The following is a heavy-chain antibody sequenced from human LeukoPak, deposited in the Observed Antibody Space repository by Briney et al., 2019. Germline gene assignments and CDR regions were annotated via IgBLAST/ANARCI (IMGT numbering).Heavy chain of an antibody. CDR3: ARVRVVVVPAAIPAPYYYGMDV. CDR1: GFTFSSYA. D-gene: IGHD2-2*02. J-gene: IGHJ6*02. Sequence: GGSLRLSCAASGFTFSSYAMSWVRQAPGKGLEWVSAISGSGGSTYYADSVKGRFTISRDNSKNTLYLQMNSLRAEDTAVYYCARVRVVVVPAAIPAPYYYGMDVWGQGTTVTVSS. CDR2: ISGSGGST. V-gene: IGHV3-23*01.